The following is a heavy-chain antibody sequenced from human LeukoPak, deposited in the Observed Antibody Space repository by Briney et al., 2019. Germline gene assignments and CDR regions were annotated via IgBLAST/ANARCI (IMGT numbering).Heavy chain of an antibody. J-gene: IGHJ4*02. Sequence: ASVKVSCKASGGTFISYAISWVRQAPGQGLEWMGGIIPIFGIANYAQKFQGRVTITADKSTSTAYMELSSLRSEDTAVYYCARVAHCSSTSCYSGLYYFDYWGQGTLVTVSS. CDR2: IIPIFGIA. D-gene: IGHD2-2*02. V-gene: IGHV1-69*10. CDR3: ARVAHCSSTSCYSGLYYFDY. CDR1: GGTFISYA.